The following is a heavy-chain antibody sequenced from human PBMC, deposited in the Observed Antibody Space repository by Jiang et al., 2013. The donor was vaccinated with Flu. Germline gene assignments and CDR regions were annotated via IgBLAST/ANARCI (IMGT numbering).Heavy chain of an antibody. CDR2: IFHSGST. Sequence: GPGLVKPSETLSLTCTVSGGPITSSRSYWAWIRQPPGKGLEWIGTIFHSGSTYYNASLKSRLTISVDTSKNQFSLTVNSVTAADSAMFYCARGIKGAPLNWGQGIRGHRLL. CDR1: GGPITSSRSY. D-gene: IGHD1-26*01. V-gene: IGHV4-39*01. J-gene: IGHJ4*02. CDR3: ARGIKGAPLN.